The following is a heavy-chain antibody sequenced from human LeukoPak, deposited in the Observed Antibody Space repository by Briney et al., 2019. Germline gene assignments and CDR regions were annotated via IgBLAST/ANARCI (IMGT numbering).Heavy chain of an antibody. Sequence: GGTLRLSCAASGFTFTSSSMNRVRIAPGKGLKLESSISSSSSYIYYADSVKGRFTISRDNAKNSLYLQMNSLRAEDTAVYYCARGGEMATITEFYFDYWGQGTLVTVSS. D-gene: IGHD5-24*01. CDR2: ISSSSSYI. J-gene: IGHJ4*02. CDR3: ARGGEMATITEFYFDY. CDR1: GFTFTSSS. V-gene: IGHV3-21*01.